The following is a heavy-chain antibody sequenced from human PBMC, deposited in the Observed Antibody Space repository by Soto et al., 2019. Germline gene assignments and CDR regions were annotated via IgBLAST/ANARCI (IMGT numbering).Heavy chain of an antibody. D-gene: IGHD5-12*01. CDR1: GFTFSSYS. CDR3: ARDQRYRGPSDAFDI. CDR2: ISSSSSYI. V-gene: IGHV3-21*01. Sequence: PGGSLRLSCAASGFTFSSYSMNWVRQVPGKGLEWVSSISSSSSYIYYADSVKGRFTISRDNAKNSLYLQMNSLRAEDTAVYYCARDQRYRGPSDAFDIWRQGTMVTVSS. J-gene: IGHJ3*02.